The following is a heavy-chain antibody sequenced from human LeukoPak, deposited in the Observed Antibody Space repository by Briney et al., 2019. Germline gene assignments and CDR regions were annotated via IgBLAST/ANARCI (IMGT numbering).Heavy chain of an antibody. J-gene: IGHJ4*02. CDR1: GFTFSNYW. CDR3: ARDGDAYNFDY. D-gene: IGHD5-24*01. CDR2: IKGDGSYT. V-gene: IGHV3-74*01. Sequence: GGSLRLSGAASGFTFSNYWMHWVRQAPVKGLVWVSRIKGDGSYTNYADSVKGRFTISRDNAKNTLYLQMNSLRAEDTAVYYCARDGDAYNFDYWGQGALVTVSS.